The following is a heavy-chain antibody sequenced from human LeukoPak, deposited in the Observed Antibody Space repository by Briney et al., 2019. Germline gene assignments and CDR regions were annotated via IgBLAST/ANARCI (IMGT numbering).Heavy chain of an antibody. CDR1: GGSISSYY. CDR3: AREEERAWYYGSCPGAFDI. CDR2: IYYSGST. Sequence: SETLSLTCTVPGGSISSYYWSWIRQPPRKGLEWIGYIYYSGSTNYNPSLKSRVTISVDTSKNQFSLKLSSVTAADTAVYYCAREEERAWYYGSCPGAFDIWGQGTMVTVSS. V-gene: IGHV4-59*01. D-gene: IGHD3-10*01. J-gene: IGHJ3*02.